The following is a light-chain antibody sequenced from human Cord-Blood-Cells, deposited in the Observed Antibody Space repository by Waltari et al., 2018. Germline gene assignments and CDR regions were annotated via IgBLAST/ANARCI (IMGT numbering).Light chain of an antibody. V-gene: IGKV1-5*03. J-gene: IGKJ4*01. CDR1: QSISSW. CDR2: KAS. CDR3: QQYNSYLT. Sequence: DIQMTQSPPTLSASVGDRVHITCRASQSISSWLAWYQQKPGKAPKLLIYKASSLESGVPSRFSGSGSGTEFTLTISSLQPDDFATYYCQQYNSYLTFGGGTKVEIK.